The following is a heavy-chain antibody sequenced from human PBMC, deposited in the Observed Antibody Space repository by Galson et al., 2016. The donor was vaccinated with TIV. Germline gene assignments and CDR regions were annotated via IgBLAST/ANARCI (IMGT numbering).Heavy chain of an antibody. CDR2: IVGTGGTT. CDR1: GFTFSSYA. D-gene: IGHD4-23*01. V-gene: IGHV3-23*01. Sequence: SLRLSCAASGFTFSSYAMHWVRQAPGKGLEWVSGIVGTGGTTYYADSVKGRFSISRDNSKNTLYLQMNSLRGEDTALYYCTRRKNYGGDAFGLWGQGTLVTVSS. CDR3: TRRKNYGGDAFGL. J-gene: IGHJ3*01.